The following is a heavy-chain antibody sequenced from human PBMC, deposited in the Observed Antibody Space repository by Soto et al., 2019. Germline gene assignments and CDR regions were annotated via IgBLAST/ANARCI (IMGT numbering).Heavy chain of an antibody. CDR3: ARVVATALDY. Sequence: PSETLSLTCAVSGGSISSGGYSWSWIRQPPGKGLEWIGYIYHSGSTYYNPSLKSRVTISVDRSKNQFSLKLSSVTAADTAVYYCARVVATALDYWGQGTLVTSPQ. D-gene: IGHD5-12*01. J-gene: IGHJ4*02. CDR2: IYHSGST. V-gene: IGHV4-30-2*01. CDR1: GGSISSGGYS.